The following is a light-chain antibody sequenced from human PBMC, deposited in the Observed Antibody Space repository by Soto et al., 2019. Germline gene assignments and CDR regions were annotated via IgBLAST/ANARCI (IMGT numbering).Light chain of an antibody. J-gene: IGLJ1*01. V-gene: IGLV2-14*01. CDR1: SSDVGGYNY. CDR2: EVS. Sequence: QSALTQPASVTGSPGKSITISCTETSSDVGGYNYVAWYQQYPGKAPKLMIYEVSDRPSGVSIRFSGSKSGNTASLTISGLQADDEADYYCSSYTSSRTLVFGTGTKVTV. CDR3: SSYTSSRTLV.